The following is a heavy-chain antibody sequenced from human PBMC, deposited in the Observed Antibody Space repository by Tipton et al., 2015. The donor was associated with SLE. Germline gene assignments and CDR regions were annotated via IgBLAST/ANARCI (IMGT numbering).Heavy chain of an antibody. D-gene: IGHD2-15*01. CDR3: ARVSAVAAEDY. CDR1: GFTLSDYY. J-gene: IGHJ4*02. Sequence: GSLRLSCAASGFTLSDYYMSWIRQAPGKGLEWVSAISGSGGSTYYADSVKGRFTISRDNSKNTLYLQMNSLRAEDTAVYYCARVSAVAAEDYWGQGTLVTVSS. V-gene: IGHV3-23*01. CDR2: ISGSGGST.